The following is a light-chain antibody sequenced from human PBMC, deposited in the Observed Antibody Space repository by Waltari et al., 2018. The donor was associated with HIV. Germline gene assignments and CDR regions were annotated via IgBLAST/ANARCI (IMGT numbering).Light chain of an antibody. CDR3: TSYAGSNNLV. V-gene: IGLV2-8*01. J-gene: IGLJ2*01. CDR1: SSDVGGYNY. CDR2: EVF. Sequence: QSALTQPPSASGSPGQSVTIPCTGKSSDVGGYNYVPWYQQHPGKAPKLMMYEVFKRPSGVPDRFSGSKSGNTASLTVSGLQAEDEADYYCTSYAGSNNLVFGGGTKLTVL.